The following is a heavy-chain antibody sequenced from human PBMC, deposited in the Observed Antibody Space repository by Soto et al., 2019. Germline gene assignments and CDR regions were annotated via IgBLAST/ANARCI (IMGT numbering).Heavy chain of an antibody. V-gene: IGHV3-21*01. CDR2: ISRSSSYI. J-gene: IGHJ4*02. Sequence: EVQLVESGGGLVKPGGSLRLSCAASGFTFSSYSMNWVRQAPGKGLEWVSSISRSSSYIYYADSVKGRFTISRDNAKNSLYLQMNSLRAEDTAVYYCARFKYCSSTSCPIDYWGQGTLVTVSS. CDR1: GFTFSSYS. CDR3: ARFKYCSSTSCPIDY. D-gene: IGHD2-2*01.